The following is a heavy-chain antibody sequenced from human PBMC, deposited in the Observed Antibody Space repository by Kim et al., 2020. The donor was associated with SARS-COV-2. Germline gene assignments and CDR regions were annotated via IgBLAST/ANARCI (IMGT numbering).Heavy chain of an antibody. D-gene: IGHD3-22*01. CDR2: ISWNSGSI. J-gene: IGHJ4*02. Sequence: GGSLRLSCAASGFTFDDYAMHWVRQAPGKGLEWVSGISWNSGSIGYADSVKGRFTISRDNAKNSLYLQMNSLRAEDTALYYCAKDIIAQVYYYDSSGSTRGGYFDYWGQGTLVTVSS. CDR3: AKDIIAQVYYYDSSGSTRGGYFDY. V-gene: IGHV3-9*01. CDR1: GFTFDDYA.